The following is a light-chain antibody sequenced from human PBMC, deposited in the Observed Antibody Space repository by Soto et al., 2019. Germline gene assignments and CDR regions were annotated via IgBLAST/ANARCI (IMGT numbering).Light chain of an antibody. CDR1: SSDVGAYNY. J-gene: IGLJ2*01. CDR2: EVS. Sequence: QSALTQPASVSGSPGQSITISCTGTSSDVGAYNYVSWYQQYPGTAPKVMIYEVSSRPSGVSHRFSGSKSGNTASLTISGLQAEDEADYYCSSYTSSSTLVFGGGTKLTVL. V-gene: IGLV2-14*01. CDR3: SSYTSSSTLV.